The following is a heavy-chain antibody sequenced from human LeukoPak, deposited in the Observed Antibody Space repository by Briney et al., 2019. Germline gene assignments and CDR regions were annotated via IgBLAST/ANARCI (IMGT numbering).Heavy chain of an antibody. CDR2: IKRDGSDT. Sequence: PGGSLRLSXAASGFAFSSYWMSWVRQAPGKGLEWVANIKRDGSDTSYVDSVKGRFTISRDNAKNSLYLQLNSLRAEDTAVYYCARDANYYDSRGENYFNYWGQGTLVTVSS. D-gene: IGHD3-22*01. J-gene: IGHJ4*02. CDR3: ARDANYYDSRGENYFNY. V-gene: IGHV3-7*01. CDR1: GFAFSSYW.